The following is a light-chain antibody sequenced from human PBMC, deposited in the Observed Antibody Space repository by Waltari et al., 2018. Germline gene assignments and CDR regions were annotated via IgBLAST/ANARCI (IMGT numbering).Light chain of an antibody. Sequence: DIQMTQSPSSLSASVGDRVTITCQASQDINNFLNWYQQKPGRAPSPLIYDASNLETGVPSRFSGSGSGTHFTLSINSLQTEDSATYYCQQFDTLPPSFGGGTKVEI. J-gene: IGKJ4*01. CDR3: QQFDTLPPS. V-gene: IGKV1-33*01. CDR2: DAS. CDR1: QDINNF.